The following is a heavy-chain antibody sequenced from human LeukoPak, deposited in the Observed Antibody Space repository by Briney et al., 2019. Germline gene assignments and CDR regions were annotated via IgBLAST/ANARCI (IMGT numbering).Heavy chain of an antibody. CDR2: INPNSGGT. V-gene: IGHV1-2*02. CDR3: ARVSSGWMVTNWYFDL. J-gene: IGHJ2*01. D-gene: IGHD6-19*01. CDR1: GYTFTGYY. Sequence: GASVKVSCKASGYTFTGYYMHWVRQAPGQGLEWMGWINPNSGGTNYAQKFQGRVTMTRDTSISTAYMELSRLRSDDTAVYYCARVSSGWMVTNWYFDLWGRGTLVTVSS.